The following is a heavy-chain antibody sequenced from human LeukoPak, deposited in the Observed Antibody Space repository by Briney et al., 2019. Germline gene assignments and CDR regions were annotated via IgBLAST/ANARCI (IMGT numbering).Heavy chain of an antibody. D-gene: IGHD3-22*01. Sequence: SVKASCKASGGTFSSYAISWVRQAPGQGLEWMGRIIPILGIANYAQRFQGRVTIIADESTSTVYMELSSLTSEDTAVYYCARARHSYHDSSGYYYAFDYWGQGTLVTVSS. CDR1: GGTFSSYA. CDR2: IIPILGIA. CDR3: ARARHSYHDSSGYYYAFDY. J-gene: IGHJ4*02. V-gene: IGHV1-69*04.